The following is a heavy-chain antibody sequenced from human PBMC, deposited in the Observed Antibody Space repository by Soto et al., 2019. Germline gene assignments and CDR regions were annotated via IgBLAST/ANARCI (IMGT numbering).Heavy chain of an antibody. Sequence: SETLSLTCTVSGGSISSYYWSWIRQPPGKGLEWIGYIYYSGSTNYNPSLKSRVTISVDTSKNQFSLKLSSVTAADTAVYYCARAFLWFGEPYGMDVWGQGTTVTVSS. D-gene: IGHD3-10*01. J-gene: IGHJ6*02. CDR1: GGSISSYY. CDR2: IYYSGST. CDR3: ARAFLWFGEPYGMDV. V-gene: IGHV4-59*01.